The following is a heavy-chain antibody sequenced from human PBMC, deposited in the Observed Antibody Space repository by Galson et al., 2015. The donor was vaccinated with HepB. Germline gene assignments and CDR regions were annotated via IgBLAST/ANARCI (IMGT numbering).Heavy chain of an antibody. Sequence: SLRLSCAASGFTFSSYSMNWVRQAPGKGLEWASSISSSSNYIYYADSVKGRFTISRDNAKNSLFLQMNSLRAEDTAVYYCARVPPRHGDYALFDYWSQGTLVAVSS. CDR3: ARVPPRHGDYALFDY. D-gene: IGHD4-17*01. CDR1: GFTFSSYS. J-gene: IGHJ4*02. CDR2: ISSSSNYI. V-gene: IGHV3-21*01.